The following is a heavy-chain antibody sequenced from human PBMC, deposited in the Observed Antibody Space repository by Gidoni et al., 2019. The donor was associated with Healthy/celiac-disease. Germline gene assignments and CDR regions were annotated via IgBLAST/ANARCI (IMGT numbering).Heavy chain of an antibody. D-gene: IGHD3-10*01. CDR2: ISYDGSNK. CDR3: ARDGGSSHRPAPNLWFGGTIFYLFSY. J-gene: IGHJ4*02. Sequence: QVQLVESGGGVVQPGRSLRLSCAASGFTFSSYAMHWVRQAPGKGLEWVAVISYDGSNKYYADSVKGRFTISRDNSKNTLYLQMNSLRAEDTAVYYCARDGGSSHRPAPNLWFGGTIFYLFSYWGQGTLVTVSS. CDR1: GFTFSSYA. V-gene: IGHV3-30-3*01.